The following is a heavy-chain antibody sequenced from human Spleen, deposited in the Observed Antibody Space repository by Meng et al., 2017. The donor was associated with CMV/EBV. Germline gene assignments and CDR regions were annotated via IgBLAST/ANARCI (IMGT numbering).Heavy chain of an antibody. CDR3: ARGLSSEPAAIMGYYYYYGMDV. CDR1: GGTFDSYA. CDR2: IIPVLGKV. V-gene: IGHV1-69*10. J-gene: IGHJ6*02. D-gene: IGHD2-2*02. Sequence: SVKVSCKASGGTFDSYAISWVRQAPGQGLEWMGGIIPVLGKVTYVQKFQGRVTMTRNTSISTAYMELSSLRSEDTAVYYCARGLSSEPAAIMGYYYYYGMDVWGQGTTVTVSS.